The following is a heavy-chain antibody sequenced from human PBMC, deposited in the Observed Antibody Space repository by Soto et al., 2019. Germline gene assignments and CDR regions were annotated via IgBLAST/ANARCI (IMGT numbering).Heavy chain of an antibody. CDR1: GFTFSAYA. J-gene: IGHJ6*02. CDR3: AKQNTIFGVNNDFYYYGMDV. D-gene: IGHD3-3*01. V-gene: IGHV3-23*01. Sequence: GGSLRLSCAASGFTFSAYAMSWVRQAPGEGLDWVSAISGSGDNTYYADSVKGRFTISRDNSKNTLYLQMSSLRAEDTAVYFCAKQNTIFGVNNDFYYYGMDVWGQGTTVTVSS. CDR2: ISGSGDNT.